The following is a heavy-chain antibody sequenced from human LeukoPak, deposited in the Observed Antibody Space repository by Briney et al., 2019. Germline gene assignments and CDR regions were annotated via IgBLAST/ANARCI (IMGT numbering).Heavy chain of an antibody. V-gene: IGHV4-39*01. CDR1: GGSISRSLYY. Sequence: KPSETLSLTCPVSGGSISRSLYYWGWIRQPPGKGLEGIGGINYSGTTYYNPSLKSRVTISVDTSKNQVSLKVSSVTAADTAVYYCARTGSQRITMTTADYWGQGTLVTVSS. D-gene: IGHD3-3*01. CDR2: INYSGTT. J-gene: IGHJ4*02. CDR3: ARTGSQRITMTTADY.